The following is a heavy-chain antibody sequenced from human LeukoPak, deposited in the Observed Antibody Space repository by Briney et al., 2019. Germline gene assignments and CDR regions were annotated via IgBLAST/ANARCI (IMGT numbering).Heavy chain of an antibody. J-gene: IGHJ4*02. D-gene: IGHD5-18*01. V-gene: IGHV4-34*01. Sequence: PSETLSLTCAVYGGSFSGYYWSWIRQHPGKGLEWIGYIYYSGSTYYNPSLKSRVTISVDTSKNQFSLKLSSVTAADTAVYYCAREYSYGRQVDYWGQGTLVTVSS. CDR3: AREYSYGRQVDY. CDR1: GGSFSGYY. CDR2: IYYSGST.